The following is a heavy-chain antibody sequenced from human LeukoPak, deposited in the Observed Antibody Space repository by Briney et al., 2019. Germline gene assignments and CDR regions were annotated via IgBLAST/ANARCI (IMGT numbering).Heavy chain of an antibody. J-gene: IGHJ4*02. V-gene: IGHV3-30-3*01. Sequence: GGSLRLSCAASGFTFSSYAMHWVRQAPGKGLEWVAVISYDGSNKCYADSVKGRFTISRDNSKNTLYLQMNSLRAEDTAVYYCARDLEVVPAATDDYWGQGTLVTVSS. D-gene: IGHD2-2*01. CDR3: ARDLEVVPAATDDY. CDR2: ISYDGSNK. CDR1: GFTFSSYA.